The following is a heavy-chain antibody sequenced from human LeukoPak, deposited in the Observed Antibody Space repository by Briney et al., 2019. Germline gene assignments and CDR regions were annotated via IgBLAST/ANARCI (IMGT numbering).Heavy chain of an antibody. J-gene: IGHJ4*02. CDR1: GYTFTGYY. V-gene: IGHV1-2*02. D-gene: IGHD3-9*01. CDR2: INPNSGGT. CDR3: ARAEDRLDILTGGFNY. Sequence: ASVKVSCKASGYTFTGYYMHWVRQAPGQGLEWMGWINPNSGGTNYAQKFQGRVTMTRDTSISTAHMELSRLRSDDTAVYYCARAEDRLDILTGGFNYWGKGPLVTVSS.